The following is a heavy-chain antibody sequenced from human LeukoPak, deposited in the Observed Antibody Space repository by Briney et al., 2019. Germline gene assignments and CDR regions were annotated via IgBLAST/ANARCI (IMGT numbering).Heavy chain of an antibody. CDR2: IYGDGST. CDR1: GFTVNTNH. J-gene: IGHJ2*01. Sequence: RAGGSLRLSCAASGFTVNTNHMNWVRQVPGKGLEWVSVIYGDGSTYYADSVKSKFTISRDTSKNTLFLQMNSLRAEDTAVYYCARRDTGNWYFDLWGRGTLVTVSS. V-gene: IGHV3-66*04. CDR3: ARRDTGNWYFDL. D-gene: IGHD7-27*01.